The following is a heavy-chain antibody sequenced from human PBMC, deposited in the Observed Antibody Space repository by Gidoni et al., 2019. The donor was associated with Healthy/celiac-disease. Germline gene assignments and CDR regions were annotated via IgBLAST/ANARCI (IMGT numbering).Heavy chain of an antibody. CDR2: ISSSGSTI. CDR1: GVTFSSYE. D-gene: IGHD5-18*01. Sequence: EVQLVESGGGLVQPGGSLRLYCAASGVTFSSYEMNWVRQAPGKGLEWVSYISSSGSTIYYADSVKGRFTISRDNAKNSLYLQMNSLRAEDTAVYYCARDRGYSYGCAFDIWGQGTMVTVSS. J-gene: IGHJ3*02. CDR3: ARDRGYSYGCAFDI. V-gene: IGHV3-48*03.